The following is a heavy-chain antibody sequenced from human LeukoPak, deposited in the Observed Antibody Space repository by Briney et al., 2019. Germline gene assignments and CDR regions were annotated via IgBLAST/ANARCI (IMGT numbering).Heavy chain of an antibody. CDR2: NSTDGSKK. J-gene: IGHJ4*02. CDR3: ARTSNIGYTDDIGYFRHFDY. D-gene: IGHD3-22*01. Sequence: SLRLSWAASGFTLNSNALHRFRQYTAKALKGPTVNSTDGSKKYYADSVKGRFTISRDSSRNTVYLQMDSLRPDDTAVYDCARTSNIGYTDDIGYFRHFDYWGQGTLVTVSS. CDR1: GFTLNSNA. V-gene: IGHV3-30*17.